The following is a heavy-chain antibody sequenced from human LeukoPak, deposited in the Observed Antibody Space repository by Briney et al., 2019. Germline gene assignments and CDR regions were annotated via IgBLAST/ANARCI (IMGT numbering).Heavy chain of an antibody. Sequence: GGSLRLSCAASGFTFSSYAMSWVRQAPGKGLEWVSVISGSGGSTYSADSVEGRFTISRDNSKNTLYLQMNSLRAEDTAVYYCAKRGYDRSGYYGYFDYWAQGTLVTVSS. J-gene: IGHJ4*02. V-gene: IGHV3-23*01. CDR3: AKRGYDRSGYYGYFDY. CDR2: ISGSGGST. CDR1: GFTFSSYA. D-gene: IGHD3-22*01.